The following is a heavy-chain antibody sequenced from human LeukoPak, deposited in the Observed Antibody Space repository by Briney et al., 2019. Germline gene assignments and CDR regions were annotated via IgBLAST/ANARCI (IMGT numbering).Heavy chain of an antibody. Sequence: GGSLRLSCEASGFTFSSYGMSWVRQAPGKGLEWVSAISGSGGSTYYADSVKGRFTISRDNSKNTLYLQMNSLRAEDTAVYYCAKSRYSSGVNFDYWGQGTLVTVSS. CDR3: AKSRYSSGVNFDY. CDR2: ISGSGGST. D-gene: IGHD6-19*01. CDR1: GFTFSSYG. J-gene: IGHJ4*02. V-gene: IGHV3-23*01.